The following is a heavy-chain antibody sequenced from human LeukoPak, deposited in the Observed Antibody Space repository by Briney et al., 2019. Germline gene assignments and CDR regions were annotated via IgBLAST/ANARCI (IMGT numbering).Heavy chain of an antibody. J-gene: IGHJ2*01. CDR1: GGSISSYY. Sequence: SETLSLTCTVSGGSISSYYWSLIRQPAGKGLEWIGRIYTSGSTNYNPSLKSRVTMSVDTSKNQFSLKLNSVTAADTAVYYCARVAMSSGWYGCFDLWGRGTLVTVSS. D-gene: IGHD6-19*01. V-gene: IGHV4-4*07. CDR2: IYTSGST. CDR3: ARVAMSSGWYGCFDL.